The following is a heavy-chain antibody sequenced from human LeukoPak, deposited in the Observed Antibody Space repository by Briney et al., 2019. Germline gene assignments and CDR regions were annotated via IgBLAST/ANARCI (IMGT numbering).Heavy chain of an antibody. D-gene: IGHD4/OR15-4a*01. V-gene: IGHV3-30*04. Sequence: GRSLRLSCAASGFTFSTYAMHWVRQAPGKGLEWVAVISYDGRNKNYADSVKGRFTISRDNSKNTLYLQMNSLTTEDTAVYFCARDQVKRLFYFDHWGQGTLVTVSS. CDR3: ARDQVKRLFYFDH. CDR1: GFTFSTYA. J-gene: IGHJ4*02. CDR2: ISYDGRNK.